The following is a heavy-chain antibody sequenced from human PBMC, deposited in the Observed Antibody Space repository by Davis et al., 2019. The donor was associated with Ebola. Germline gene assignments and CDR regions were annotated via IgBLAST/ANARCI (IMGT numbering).Heavy chain of an antibody. CDR3: ARTYSSSSMDV. D-gene: IGHD6-6*01. CDR1: GFTFSSYA. Sequence: GESLKISCAASGFTFSSYAMHWVRQAPGKGLEWVAVISYDGSNKYYADSVKGRFTISRDNSKNTLYLQMNSLRAEDTAVYYCARTYSSSSMDVWGKGTTVTVSS. J-gene: IGHJ6*04. CDR2: ISYDGSNK. V-gene: IGHV3-30-3*01.